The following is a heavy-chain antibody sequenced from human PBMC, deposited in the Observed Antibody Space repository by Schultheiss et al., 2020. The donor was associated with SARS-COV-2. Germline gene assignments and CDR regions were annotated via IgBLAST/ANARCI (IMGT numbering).Heavy chain of an antibody. J-gene: IGHJ5*02. D-gene: IGHD6-19*01. Sequence: GGSLRLSCAASGFTFSSYEMNWVRQAPGKGLEWVSYISSSGSTIYYADSVKGRFTISRDNAKNSLYLQMNSLRAEETAVYYCARDSSGWYNWFDPWGQGTLVTVSS. V-gene: IGHV3-48*03. CDR3: ARDSSGWYNWFDP. CDR2: ISSSGSTI. CDR1: GFTFSSYE.